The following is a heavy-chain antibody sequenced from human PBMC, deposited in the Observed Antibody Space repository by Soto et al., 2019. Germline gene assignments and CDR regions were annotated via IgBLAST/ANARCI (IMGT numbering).Heavy chain of an antibody. Sequence: EVQLVESGGGLVQPGGSLRLSCAASGFTFSSYWMHWVRQAPGKGLVWVSRINSDGSSTSYADSVKGRFTISRDNAKNTLYLQMNSLIAEHTAVYYCVRTSLVVAAATREDYWGQGTLVTVSS. CDR1: GFTFSSYW. J-gene: IGHJ4*02. V-gene: IGHV3-74*01. CDR2: INSDGSST. CDR3: VRTSLVVAAATREDY. D-gene: IGHD2-15*01.